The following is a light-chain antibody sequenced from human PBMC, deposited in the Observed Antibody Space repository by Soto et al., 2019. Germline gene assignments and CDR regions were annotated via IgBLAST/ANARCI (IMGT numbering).Light chain of an antibody. J-gene: IGKJ4*01. CDR2: AAS. CDR3: QQANSFPPT. V-gene: IGKV1D-12*01. Sequence: DIQMTQSPSSVSASVGDRVTITCRASQGIGRWLAWYQQKPGKAPMLLIYAASSLQSGVPSRFSGSGAGTDFTLTISSLQPEDCATYHCQQANSFPPTFGGGTKVEIQ. CDR1: QGIGRW.